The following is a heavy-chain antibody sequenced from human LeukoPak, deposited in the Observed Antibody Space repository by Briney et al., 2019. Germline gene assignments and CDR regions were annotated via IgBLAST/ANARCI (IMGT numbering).Heavy chain of an antibody. V-gene: IGHV4-31*03. CDR1: GGSISSRGYY. CDR3: VHFESSGYPVFDY. J-gene: IGHJ4*02. D-gene: IGHD3-22*01. CDR2: IYYSGTT. Sequence: NPSETLSLTCTVSGGSISSRGYYRSWIRQHPGKGLEWIGFIYYSGTTYYNPSLKSRITISVDTSKNQFSLKLSSVTAADTALYYCVHFESSGYPVFDYWGQGSLVTVSS.